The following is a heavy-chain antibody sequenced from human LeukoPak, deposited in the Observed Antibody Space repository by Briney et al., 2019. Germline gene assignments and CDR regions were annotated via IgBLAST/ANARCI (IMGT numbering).Heavy chain of an antibody. CDR2: INPSGGST. V-gene: IGHV1-46*01. D-gene: IGHD5-18*01. CDR1: GYTSTSYY. Sequence: ASVKVSCKASGYTSTSYYMHWVRQAPGQGLEWMGIINPSGGSTSYAQKFQGRVTMTRDTSTSTVYMELSSLRSEDTAVYYCARVGGSYGSDYWGQGTLVTVSS. CDR3: ARVGGSYGSDY. J-gene: IGHJ4*02.